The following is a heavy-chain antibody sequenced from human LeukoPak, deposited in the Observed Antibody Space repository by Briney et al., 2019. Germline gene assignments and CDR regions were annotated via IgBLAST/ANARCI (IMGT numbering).Heavy chain of an antibody. D-gene: IGHD4-23*01. Sequence: GGSLRLSCAASGFTFSSYWMSWVRQAPGKGLEWVSAISGSGGSTYYADSVKGRFTISRDNAKNTLYLQMNSLRAEDTAVYYCARVAGTTVVTAFGYWGQGTLVTVSS. J-gene: IGHJ4*02. CDR3: ARVAGTTVVTAFGY. V-gene: IGHV3-23*01. CDR1: GFTFSSYW. CDR2: ISGSGGST.